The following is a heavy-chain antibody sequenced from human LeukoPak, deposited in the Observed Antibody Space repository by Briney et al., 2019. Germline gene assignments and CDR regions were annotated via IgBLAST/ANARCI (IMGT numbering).Heavy chain of an antibody. CDR2: IYPGDSDT. V-gene: IGHV5-51*01. J-gene: IGHJ6*02. Sequence: RGESLKISCKGSGYSFTSYWIGLVRQMPGKGLEWMGIIYPGDSDTRYSPSFQGQVTISADKSISTAYLQWSSLKASDTAMYYCARRSSGWYLDYGMDVWGQGTTVTVSS. CDR1: GYSFTSYW. D-gene: IGHD6-19*01. CDR3: ARRSSGWYLDYGMDV.